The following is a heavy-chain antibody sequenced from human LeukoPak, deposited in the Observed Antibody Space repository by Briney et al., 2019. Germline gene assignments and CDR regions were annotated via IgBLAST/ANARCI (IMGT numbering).Heavy chain of an antibody. Sequence: ASVKVSCKVSGYTLTELSMHWVRQAPGKGLEWMGGFDPEDGETIYAQKFQGRVTMTGDTSTDTAYMELSSLRSEDTAVYYCATWLDPSDYMDVWGKGTTVTVSS. CDR1: GYTLTELS. D-gene: IGHD6-19*01. V-gene: IGHV1-24*01. CDR3: ATWLDPSDYMDV. J-gene: IGHJ6*03. CDR2: FDPEDGET.